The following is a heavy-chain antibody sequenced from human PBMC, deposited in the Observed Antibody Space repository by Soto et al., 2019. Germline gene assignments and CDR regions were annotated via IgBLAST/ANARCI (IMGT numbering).Heavy chain of an antibody. CDR1: GFTFSSYG. J-gene: IGHJ4*02. Sequence: GGSLRLSCAASGFTFSSYGMHWVRQAPGKGLEWVAVISYDGSNKYYADSVKGRFTISRDNSKNTLYLQMNSLRAEDTAVYYCAKDRQGYSYYWGQGTLVTVS. V-gene: IGHV3-30*18. CDR3: AKDRQGYSYY. D-gene: IGHD3-22*01. CDR2: ISYDGSNK.